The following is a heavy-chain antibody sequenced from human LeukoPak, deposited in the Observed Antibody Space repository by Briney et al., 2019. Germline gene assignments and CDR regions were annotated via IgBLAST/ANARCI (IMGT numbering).Heavy chain of an antibody. V-gene: IGHV4-59*11. D-gene: IGHD3-22*01. J-gene: IGHJ4*02. CDR1: GGSISSHY. CDR2: IYYSGST. CDR3: ARDGSEYYYDSSGYPGGFDY. Sequence: SETLSLTCTVSGGSISSHYWSWIRQPPGKGLEWIGYIYYSGSTSYNPSLKSRVTISVDTSKNQFSLKLSSVTAADTAVYYCARDGSEYYYDSSGYPGGFDYWGQGTLVTVSS.